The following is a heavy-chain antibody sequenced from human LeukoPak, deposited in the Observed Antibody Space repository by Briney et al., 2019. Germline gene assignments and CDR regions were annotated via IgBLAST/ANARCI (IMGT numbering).Heavy chain of an antibody. CDR3: ARDPGIAAAGTVGYFDS. D-gene: IGHD6-13*01. CDR2: ISSSGNTT. J-gene: IGHJ4*02. V-gene: IGHV3-11*04. Sequence: PGGSLRLSCAASGFTFSDNYMSWIRQAPGKGLEWVSYISSSGNTTYNADSVKGRFSITRDNAKNSLYLQMNSLRVEDTAVYYCARDPGIAAAGTVGYFDSWGQGILVTVSS. CDR1: GFTFSDNY.